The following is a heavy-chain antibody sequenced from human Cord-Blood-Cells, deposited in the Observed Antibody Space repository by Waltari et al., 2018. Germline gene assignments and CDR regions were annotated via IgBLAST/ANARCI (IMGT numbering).Heavy chain of an antibody. Sequence: VQPVESGGGLVQPGGSLKLSCAASGFTFSGSAMPCVRQASGKGLEWVGRIRSKANSYATAYAASVKGRFTISRDDSKNTAYLQMNSLKTEDTAVYYCTRHSNSGSDYWGQGTLVTVSS. CDR1: GFTFSGSA. CDR2: IRSKANSYAT. J-gene: IGHJ4*02. D-gene: IGHD2-21*01. V-gene: IGHV3-73*02. CDR3: TRHSNSGSDY.